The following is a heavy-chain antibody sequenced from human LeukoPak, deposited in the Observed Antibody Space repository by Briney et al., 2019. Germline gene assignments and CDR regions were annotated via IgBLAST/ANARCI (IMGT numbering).Heavy chain of an antibody. Sequence: QSGGSLRLSCAASGFTFSIYAMSWVRQAQGKGLEWVSAISGSGGSTYYADSVKGRFTISRDNSKNTLYLQMNSLRAEDTAVYYCAKGVRVYYFDYWGQGTLVTDSS. CDR1: GFTFSIYA. CDR3: AKGVRVYYFDY. V-gene: IGHV3-23*01. CDR2: ISGSGGST. J-gene: IGHJ4*02. D-gene: IGHD2-8*02.